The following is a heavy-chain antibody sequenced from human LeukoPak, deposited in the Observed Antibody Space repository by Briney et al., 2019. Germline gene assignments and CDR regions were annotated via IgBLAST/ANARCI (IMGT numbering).Heavy chain of an antibody. D-gene: IGHD1-26*01. CDR3: ATLGLLRGAGFNLATHFDY. V-gene: IGHV4-39*01. Sequence: SETLSLTCTVSGVSISNNYFYWAWIRQPRGKGLELIEYSGSTFYNSSLKSRVTISADTSQNQFSLSLTSVTAADTAVYYCATLGLLRGAGFNLATHFDYWGQGTLVAVSS. J-gene: IGHJ4*02. CDR1: GVSISNNYFY. CDR2: SGST.